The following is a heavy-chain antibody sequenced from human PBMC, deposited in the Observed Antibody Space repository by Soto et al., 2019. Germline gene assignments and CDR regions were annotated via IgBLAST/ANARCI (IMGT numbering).Heavy chain of an antibody. Sequence: GGSLRLSCAASGFMFSAYAMLWVRQAPGKGLEWVAAISYDGTNKYYADSVKGRFTISRDNSKNTLFLQMNSLRAEGTAVYYCARDPSPYTSGWYGVDFWGHGTLVTVSS. CDR3: ARDPSPYTSGWYGVDF. CDR1: GFMFSAYA. CDR2: ISYDGTNK. J-gene: IGHJ4*01. V-gene: IGHV3-30*04. D-gene: IGHD6-19*01.